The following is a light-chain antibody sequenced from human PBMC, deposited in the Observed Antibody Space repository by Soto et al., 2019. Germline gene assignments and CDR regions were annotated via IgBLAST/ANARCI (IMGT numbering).Light chain of an antibody. V-gene: IGKV2-28*01. J-gene: IGKJ4*01. CDR2: LGS. CDR1: QSLLHSNRNNY. CDR3: MQALQTPLT. Sequence: DIVMTQSTLSLPVTPGEPASISCRSSQSLLHSNRNNYSDWYLQKPGQSPQLLIYLGSNRASGVPDRFSGSGSGTDFTLKISRVEAEDVGVYYCMQALQTPLTFGGGTKVDIK.